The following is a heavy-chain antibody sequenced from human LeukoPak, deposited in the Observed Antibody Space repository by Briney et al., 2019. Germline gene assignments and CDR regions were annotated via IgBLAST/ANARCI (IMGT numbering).Heavy chain of an antibody. CDR2: ISSSGSTI. Sequence: PGGSLRLSCAASGFTFSSYEMNWVRQAPGKGLEWVSYISSSGSTIYYADSVKGRFTISRDNAKNSLYLQMNSLRAEDTAVYYCARDETPGIPMIVENAFDIWGQGTMVTVSS. J-gene: IGHJ3*02. D-gene: IGHD3-22*01. V-gene: IGHV3-48*03. CDR1: GFTFSSYE. CDR3: ARDETPGIPMIVENAFDI.